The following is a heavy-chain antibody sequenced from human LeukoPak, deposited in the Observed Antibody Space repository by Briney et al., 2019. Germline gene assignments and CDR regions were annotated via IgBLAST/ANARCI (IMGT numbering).Heavy chain of an antibody. CDR1: GFTFSSYS. CDR2: ISSSSSTI. Sequence: GGSLRLSCAASGFTFSSYSMNWVRQAPGKGLEWVSYISSSSSTIYHADSVKGRFTISRDNAKNSLYLQMNSLRAEDTAVYYCARDSGYCSSTSCYPYFDYWGQGTLVTVSS. V-gene: IGHV3-48*01. D-gene: IGHD2-2*01. J-gene: IGHJ4*02. CDR3: ARDSGYCSSTSCYPYFDY.